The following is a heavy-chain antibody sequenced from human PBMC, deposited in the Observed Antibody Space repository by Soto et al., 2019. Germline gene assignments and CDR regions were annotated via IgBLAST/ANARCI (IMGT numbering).Heavy chain of an antibody. D-gene: IGHD6-19*01. CDR1: GFTFSSSP. J-gene: IGHJ4*02. Sequence: EVQLVESGGGLVQPGGSLRLSCEASGFTFSSSPMHWVRQAPGRGLEWVSYIGATTNTIHYADSVRGRFIISRDNARNSLYLQMSSLRVDDTAVYFCARDPFNGWYVKLFEMWGQGALVTVSS. V-gene: IGHV3-48*01. CDR2: IGATTNTI. CDR3: ARDPFNGWYVKLFEM.